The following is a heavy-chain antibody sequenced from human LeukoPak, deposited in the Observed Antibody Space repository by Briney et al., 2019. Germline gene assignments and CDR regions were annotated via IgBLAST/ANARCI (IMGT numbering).Heavy chain of an antibody. Sequence: ASVKVSCKASGYTFTSYGISWVRHAPGQGLEWIGLINPTGTGTLCSHKFQGRVTMTRDISTSTDYMELSSLRAEDTALYYCARARVGIAAAGTNYYCYMDVWGKGTTVTVSS. CDR2: INPTGTGT. J-gene: IGHJ6*03. V-gene: IGHV1-46*01. CDR1: GYTFTSYG. D-gene: IGHD6-13*01. CDR3: ARARVGIAAAGTNYYCYMDV.